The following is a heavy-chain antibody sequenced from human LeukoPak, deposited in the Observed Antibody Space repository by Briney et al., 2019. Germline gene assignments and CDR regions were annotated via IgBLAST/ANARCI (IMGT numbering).Heavy chain of an antibody. CDR1: GGSISSYY. Sequence: PSETLSLTCTVSGGSISSYYWSWIRQPPGKGLEWIGYIYYSGSTNYNPSLKSRVTISVDTSKNQFSLKLSSVTAADTAVYYCAREGNSSGWYRNFWYFDLWGRGTLVTVSS. V-gene: IGHV4-59*01. J-gene: IGHJ2*01. D-gene: IGHD6-19*01. CDR2: IYYSGST. CDR3: AREGNSSGWYRNFWYFDL.